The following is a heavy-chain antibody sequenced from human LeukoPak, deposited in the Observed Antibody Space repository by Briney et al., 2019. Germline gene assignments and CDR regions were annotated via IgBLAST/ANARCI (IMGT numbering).Heavy chain of an antibody. CDR2: VYSSHSGVST. CDR1: GLSVCNTY. J-gene: IGHJ6*02. V-gene: IGHV3-53*04. CDR3: ARSAARLCYYCAMDV. Sequence: SLRLSCAVCGLSVCNTYMSSVSHAPPGGLECGLGVYSSHSGVSTYYPASVKGRCTISRHNSNTPLNCQLSRPRARDTAVYFCARSAARLCYYCAMDVWGQGTTVTVCS. D-gene: IGHD6-6*01.